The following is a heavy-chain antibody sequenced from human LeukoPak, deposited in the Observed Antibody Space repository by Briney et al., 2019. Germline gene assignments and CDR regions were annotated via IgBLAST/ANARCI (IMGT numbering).Heavy chain of an antibody. D-gene: IGHD3-22*01. CDR1: GFTFDDYA. V-gene: IGHV3-9*01. Sequence: PGGSLRLSCAASGFTFDDYAMHWVRQAPGKGLEWVSGISWNSGSIGYADSVKGRFTISRDNAKNSLYLQMNSLRAEDTALYYCAKDIGYYYDIDAFDIWGQGTMVTVSS. J-gene: IGHJ3*02. CDR3: AKDIGYYYDIDAFDI. CDR2: ISWNSGSI.